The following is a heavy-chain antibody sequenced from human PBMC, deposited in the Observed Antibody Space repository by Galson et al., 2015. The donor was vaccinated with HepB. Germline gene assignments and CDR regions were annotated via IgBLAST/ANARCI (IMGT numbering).Heavy chain of an antibody. Sequence: SLRLSCAASGFTVSSNYMNWVRQAPGKGLEWVSVTYSGGNTHYGDSVKGRFTISRDNSKNTLYLQMNSLRVEDTAIYYCAGPGFCTSASCYGYWGQGTLVTVSS. V-gene: IGHV3-53*01. CDR1: GFTVSSNY. CDR3: AGPGFCTSASCYGY. J-gene: IGHJ4*02. D-gene: IGHD2-2*01. CDR2: TYSGGNT.